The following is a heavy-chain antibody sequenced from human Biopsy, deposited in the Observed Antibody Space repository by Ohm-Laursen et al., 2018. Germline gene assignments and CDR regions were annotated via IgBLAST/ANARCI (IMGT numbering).Heavy chain of an antibody. D-gene: IGHD2-15*01. J-gene: IGHJ4*02. CDR1: GKTFSDYY. Sequence: SDTLSLTCAVYGKTFSDYYWSWIRQPPGKGLEWIGQINQSGRTNYNPSFKSRVNISADKSNNQFSLKLTSVTSADTAVYFCGNEVHGRDYWGLGALVAVSS. CDR2: INQSGRT. V-gene: IGHV4-34*08. CDR3: GNEVHGRDY.